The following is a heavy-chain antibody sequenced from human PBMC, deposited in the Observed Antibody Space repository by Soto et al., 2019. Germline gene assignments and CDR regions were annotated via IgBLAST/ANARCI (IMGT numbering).Heavy chain of an antibody. V-gene: IGHV1-46*01. CDR2: INPSGGRT. CDR3: ARGGDIVLMVYANMDEYNWFDH. CDR1: GYTFTSYY. J-gene: IGHJ5*02. Sequence: QVQLVQSGAEVKKPGSSVKVSCKASGYTFTSYYMHWVRQAPGQGLELMGIINPSGGRTSYAQKVQGRVTMTRDTSTRTVYLELSSLRSEGTAVYYCARGGDIVLMVYANMDEYNWFDHWGQGALVTVSS. D-gene: IGHD2-8*01.